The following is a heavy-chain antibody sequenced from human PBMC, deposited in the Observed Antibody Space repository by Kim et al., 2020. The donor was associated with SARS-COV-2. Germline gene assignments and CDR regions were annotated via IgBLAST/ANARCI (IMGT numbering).Heavy chain of an antibody. D-gene: IGHD3-3*01. J-gene: IGHJ4*02. Sequence: SETLSLTCTVSGGSISSSSYYWGWIRQPPGKGLEWIGSIYYSGSTYYNPSLKSRVTISVDTSKNQFSLKLSSVTAADTAVYYCARHRNITIFGVVIFETGFDYWGQGTLVTVSS. CDR3: ARHRNITIFGVVIFETGFDY. CDR2: IYYSGST. CDR1: GGSISSSSYY. V-gene: IGHV4-39*01.